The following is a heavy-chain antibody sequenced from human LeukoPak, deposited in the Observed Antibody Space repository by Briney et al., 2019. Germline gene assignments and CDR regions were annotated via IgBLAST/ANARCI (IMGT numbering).Heavy chain of an antibody. CDR3: AREIGRASAY. CDR2: IKQDGSEK. J-gene: IGHJ4*02. D-gene: IGHD1-26*01. V-gene: IGHV3-7*01. Sequence: DPGESLRLSCAASGFTFSNFWMTWVREAPGKGLEWVANIKQDGSEKYYVDSVKGRFPISRDNAKNSLSLQMKSVRAEDTAVDYCAREIGRASAYWGQGALVTVSS. CDR1: GFTFSNFW.